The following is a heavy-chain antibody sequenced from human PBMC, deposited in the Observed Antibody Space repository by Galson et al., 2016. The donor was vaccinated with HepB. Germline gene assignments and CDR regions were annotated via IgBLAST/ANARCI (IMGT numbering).Heavy chain of an antibody. CDR1: GDSVSSNSAA. Sequence: CAISGDSVSSNSAAWNWIRQSSSRGLEWLGRTYYRSKWYNDYAVSVKSRITINPDTSKNQFPLQLKSVTPEDTALYYCAREVVVAATIVLRHFDHWGQGILVTVSS. V-gene: IGHV6-1*01. CDR3: AREVVVAATIVLRHFDH. D-gene: IGHD2-15*01. CDR2: TYYRSKWYN. J-gene: IGHJ4*02.